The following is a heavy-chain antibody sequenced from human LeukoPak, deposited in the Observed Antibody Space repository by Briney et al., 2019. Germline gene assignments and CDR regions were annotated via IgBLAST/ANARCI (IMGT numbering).Heavy chain of an antibody. J-gene: IGHJ6*03. V-gene: IGHV1-18*01. D-gene: IGHD3-9*01. CDR3: ARACPYYDILTGYYTPLYYYYMDV. CDR2: ISAYNGNT. Sequence: ASVKASCKASGYTFTSYGISWVRQAPGQGLEWMGWISAYNGNTNYAQKLQGRVTMTTDTSTSTAYMELRSLRSDDTAVYYCARACPYYDILTGYYTPLYYYYMDVWGKGTTVTVSS. CDR1: GYTFTSYG.